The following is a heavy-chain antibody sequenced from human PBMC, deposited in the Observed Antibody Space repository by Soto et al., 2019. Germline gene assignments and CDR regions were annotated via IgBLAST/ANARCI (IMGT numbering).Heavy chain of an antibody. D-gene: IGHD1-1*01. V-gene: IGHV4-34*01. CDR1: GGSLSGYY. J-gene: IGHJ6*02. CDR2: INHSGST. CDR3: ARTRNLDV. Sequence: QVQLQQWGAGLLKPSETLSLTCAVYGGSLSGYYGNWIRQSPGKGLACIGEINHSGSTNYNPSLKSRVTRSIDPSKNQFSMKLSSVAAADTAVYYCARTRNLDVWGQGTTVIVSS.